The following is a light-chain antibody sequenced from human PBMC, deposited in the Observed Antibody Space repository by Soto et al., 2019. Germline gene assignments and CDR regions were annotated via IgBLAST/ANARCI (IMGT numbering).Light chain of an antibody. Sequence: EIGLKPSPGTPSLSPGERATPSCRARPGGCSRFLAWYQQKPGQAPRLLMYGASNRATGIPDRFSGTGSGTDFTLTISRLEPEDFAVYYCQQYGSSPYTFGLGTKLEIK. CDR1: PGGCSRF. CDR3: QQYGSSPYT. V-gene: IGKV3-20*01. CDR2: GAS. J-gene: IGKJ2*01.